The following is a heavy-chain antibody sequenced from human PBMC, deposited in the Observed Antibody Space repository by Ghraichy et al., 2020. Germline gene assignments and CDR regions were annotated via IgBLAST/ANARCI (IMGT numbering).Heavy chain of an antibody. D-gene: IGHD2-8*02. CDR1: GGSINSYY. CDR3: ARYGLNYWDYGMDV. J-gene: IGHJ6*02. V-gene: IGHV4-59*01. CDR2: VYYSGST. Sequence: SETLSLTCTVSGGSINSYYWSWLRQPPGKGLEWIGYVYYSGSTNYNPSLRSRVTISVDTSKNQFSLKLSSVTAADTAVYFCARYGLNYWDYGMDVWGQGTTVTVSS.